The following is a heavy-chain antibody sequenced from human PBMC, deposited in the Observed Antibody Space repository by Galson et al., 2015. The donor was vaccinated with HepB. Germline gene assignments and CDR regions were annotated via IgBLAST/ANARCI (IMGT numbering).Heavy chain of an antibody. J-gene: IGHJ5*02. V-gene: IGHV2-5*02. CDR2: VYWDDDN. CDR1: GFSLNSSGVG. D-gene: IGHD4-17*01. Sequence: PALVKPTQTLTLTCSFSGFSLNSSGVGLGWFRQPPGKALEWLALVYWDDDNRYSPSLKSRLTITKDTSRNQVVLTMTTMDPVDTATYYCAHRPHKSFLDFGYGCFDPWGQGNLVTVSS. CDR3: AHRPHKSFLDFGYGCFDP.